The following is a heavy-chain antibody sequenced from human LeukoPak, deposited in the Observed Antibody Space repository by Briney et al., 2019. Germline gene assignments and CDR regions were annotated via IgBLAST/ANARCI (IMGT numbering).Heavy chain of an antibody. CDR1: GFTFSTYW. J-gene: IGHJ3*02. CDR2: IKQDGSDK. CDR3: AREAYVASALDI. V-gene: IGHV3-7*01. Sequence: GGSLRLSCAASGFTFSTYWMSRVRQAPGKGLEWVANIKQDGSDKYYVDSVEGRFTISRDNAKNSLHLQMNSLRAEDTAVYYCAREAYVASALDIWGQGTMVTVSS. D-gene: IGHD3-10*02.